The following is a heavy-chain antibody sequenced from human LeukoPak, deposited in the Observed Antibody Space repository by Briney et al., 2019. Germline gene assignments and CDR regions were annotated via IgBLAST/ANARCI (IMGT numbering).Heavy chain of an antibody. Sequence: AETLSLTCTVSGGSISSYYWSWIRQPAGKGLEWIGRASTSGSTNYNPSLKSRGTMSLDTSKNQFSLKLSSVTAADTAVYYCARVTDSSSYYFDYWGQGTLVTVSS. CDR3: ARVTDSSSYYFDY. V-gene: IGHV4-4*07. D-gene: IGHD6-6*01. CDR1: GGSISSYY. J-gene: IGHJ4*02. CDR2: ASTSGST.